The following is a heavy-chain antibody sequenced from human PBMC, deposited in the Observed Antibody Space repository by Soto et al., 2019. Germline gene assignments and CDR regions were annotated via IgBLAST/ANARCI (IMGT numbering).Heavy chain of an antibody. Sequence: GPLRLSCAASGFTVSSNYMSWVRQAPGKGLDWVSVIYSGGSTYYADSVKGRFTISRDNSKNTLYLQMNSLGAEDTAVYYCARHPSGSTAGTYYYMDVWGKGTTVTVSS. D-gene: IGHD2-2*01. V-gene: IGHV3-53*01. CDR1: GFTVSSNY. CDR2: IYSGGST. CDR3: ARHPSGSTAGTYYYMDV. J-gene: IGHJ6*03.